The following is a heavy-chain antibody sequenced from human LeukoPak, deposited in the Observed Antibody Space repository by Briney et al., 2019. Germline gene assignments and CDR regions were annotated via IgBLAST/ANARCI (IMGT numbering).Heavy chain of an antibody. D-gene: IGHD1-7*01. CDR1: GFTVSSNY. CDR2: IYSDGNT. Sequence: GGSLRLSCAASGFTVSSNYMSWVRQAPGKGLEWVSVIYSDGNTYYADSVKGRFTISRHNSKNTLYLQMNSLRAADTAVYYCARDNWNYGFDYWGQGTLVTVSS. CDR3: ARDNWNYGFDY. J-gene: IGHJ4*02. V-gene: IGHV3-53*04.